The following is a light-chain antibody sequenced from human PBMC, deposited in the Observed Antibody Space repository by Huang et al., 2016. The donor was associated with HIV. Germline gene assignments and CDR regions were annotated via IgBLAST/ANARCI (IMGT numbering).Light chain of an antibody. V-gene: IGKV1-16*01. CDR3: QQFNIYPLT. CDR2: AAS. CDR1: QYIGNY. Sequence: DIQMNQSPSSLSASVGDIVTITCRASQYIGNYLAWLQQKPGQAPKSLIYAASTLQSGAPSRLSGNGTGTDFTLTINNLQPEDSAIYYCQQFNIYPLTFGGGTKVEI. J-gene: IGKJ4*01.